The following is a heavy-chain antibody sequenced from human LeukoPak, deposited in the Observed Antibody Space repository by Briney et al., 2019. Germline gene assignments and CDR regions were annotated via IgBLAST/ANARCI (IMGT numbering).Heavy chain of an antibody. CDR2: IYYSGST. CDR3: ASNRDYYDSSGYYSPRGGDY. V-gene: IGHV4-39*01. J-gene: IGHJ4*02. Sequence: PSETLSLTCTVSGGSISSSSYYWGWIRQPPGKGLEWIGSIYYSGSTYYNPSLKSRVTISVDTSKNQFSLKLSSVTAADTAVYYCASNRDYYDSSGYYSPRGGDYWGQGTLSPSPQ. CDR1: GGSISSSSYY. D-gene: IGHD3-22*01.